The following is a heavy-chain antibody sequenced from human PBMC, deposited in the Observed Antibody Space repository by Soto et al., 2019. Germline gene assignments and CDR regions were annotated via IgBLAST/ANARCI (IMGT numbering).Heavy chain of an antibody. CDR3: WKNFYVTCCYFYAFDI. Sequence: SETLSLTCTVSGGSISSGGYYWSWIRQHPGKGLEWIGYIYYSGSTYYNPSLKSRVSISVDTSKNQFSLKVSSVTAADTAVYFSWKNFYVTCCYFYAFDIWGQGTMVTVSS. J-gene: IGHJ3*02. D-gene: IGHD3-10*02. CDR1: GGSISSGGYY. CDR2: IYYSGST. V-gene: IGHV4-31*03.